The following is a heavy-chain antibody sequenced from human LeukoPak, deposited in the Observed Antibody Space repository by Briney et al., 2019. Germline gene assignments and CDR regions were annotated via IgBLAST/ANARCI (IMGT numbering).Heavy chain of an antibody. CDR1: SGSISSYY. Sequence: SETLSLTCTVSSGSISSYYWSWTRQPPGKGLEWIGHIYYSGSTNYNPSLKSRVTISVDTSKNQFSLKLSSVTAADTAVYYCARGYSSNWYSGFDPWGQGTLVTVSS. V-gene: IGHV4-59*01. D-gene: IGHD6-13*01. CDR2: IYYSGST. J-gene: IGHJ5*02. CDR3: ARGYSSNWYSGFDP.